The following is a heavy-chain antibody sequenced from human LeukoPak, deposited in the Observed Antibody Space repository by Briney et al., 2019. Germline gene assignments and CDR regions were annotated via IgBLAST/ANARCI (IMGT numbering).Heavy chain of an antibody. CDR2: ISSSGSTM. Sequence: GGSLRLSCAASGFIFSDYYMSWIRQAPGKGLEWVSYISSSGSTMYYTDSVKGRFTISRDNAKDSLYLQMNSLRAEDTAVYYCAREMVRGVIIIPFDYWGQGTLVTVSS. V-gene: IGHV3-11*04. CDR1: GFIFSDYY. J-gene: IGHJ4*02. CDR3: AREMVRGVIIIPFDY. D-gene: IGHD3-10*01.